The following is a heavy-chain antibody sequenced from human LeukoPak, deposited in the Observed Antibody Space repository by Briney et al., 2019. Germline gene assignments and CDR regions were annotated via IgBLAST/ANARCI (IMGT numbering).Heavy chain of an antibody. D-gene: IGHD5-18*01. CDR3: ARMVTLSNGRYSSKTLDY. V-gene: IGHV2-70*11. Sequence: GSGPTLVNPTQTLTLTCTFSGFSLSTSGMCVSWIRQPPWKALEWLARIDWDDDKYYSTSLKTRLTISKDTSKNQVVLTMTNMDPVDTATYYCARMVTLSNGRYSSKTLDYWGQGALVTVSS. CDR2: IDWDDDK. CDR1: GFSLSTSGMC. J-gene: IGHJ4*02.